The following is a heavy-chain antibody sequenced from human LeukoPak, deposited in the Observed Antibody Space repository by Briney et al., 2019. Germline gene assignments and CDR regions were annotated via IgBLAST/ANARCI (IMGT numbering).Heavy chain of an antibody. CDR3: ARTPPKGDIDT. J-gene: IGHJ5*02. CDR1: GYSFSNFH. Sequence: ASVKISCKASGYSFSNFHINWVRQASGQGLEWIGWVSPKTGDRGYALKFQGRVTTTSDPSEATVYMEVRSLTSEDTAVYYCARTPPKGDIDTWGQGTMVTVSS. V-gene: IGHV1-8*01. CDR2: VSPKTGDR. D-gene: IGHD2-21*02.